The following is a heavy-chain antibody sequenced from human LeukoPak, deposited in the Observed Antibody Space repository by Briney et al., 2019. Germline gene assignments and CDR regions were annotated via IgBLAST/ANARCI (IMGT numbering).Heavy chain of an antibody. CDR1: GFTFSSYA. Sequence: PGGSLRLSCAASGFTFSSYAMSWVRQAPGKGLEWVSAISGSGGSTYYADSVKGRFTISRDNSKNTLYLQMNSLRAEDTAVYYCAKSVGAVLMVYAFDYWGQGTLVTVSS. CDR2: ISGSGGST. J-gene: IGHJ4*02. D-gene: IGHD2-8*01. CDR3: AKSVGAVLMVYAFDY. V-gene: IGHV3-23*01.